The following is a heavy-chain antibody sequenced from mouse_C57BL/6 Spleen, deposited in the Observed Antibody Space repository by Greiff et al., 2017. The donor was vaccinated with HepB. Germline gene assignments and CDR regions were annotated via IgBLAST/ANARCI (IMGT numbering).Heavy chain of an antibody. CDR2: IDPEDGDT. CDR1: GFNIKDYY. D-gene: IGHD2-4*01. Sequence: EVQLQQSGAELVRPGASVKLSCTASGFNIKDYYMHWVKQRPEQGLEWIGRIDPEDGDTEYAPKFQGKATMTADTSSNTAYLQLSSLTSEDTAVYYCTKTRIYYDYDGGDYFDYWGQGTTLTVSS. CDR3: TKTRIYYDYDGGDYFDY. V-gene: IGHV14-1*01. J-gene: IGHJ2*01.